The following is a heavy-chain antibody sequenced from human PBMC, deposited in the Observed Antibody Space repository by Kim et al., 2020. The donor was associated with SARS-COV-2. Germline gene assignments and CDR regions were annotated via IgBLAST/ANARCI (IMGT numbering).Heavy chain of an antibody. J-gene: IGHJ4*02. CDR3: ARCDYDGWGSYLDY. D-gene: IGHD3-10*01. Sequence: DADPVKGRFSIARDNAKNSLYLQMKSLRAEDTALYYCARCDYDGWGSYLDYGGQGTLVTVAS. V-gene: IGHV3-9*01.